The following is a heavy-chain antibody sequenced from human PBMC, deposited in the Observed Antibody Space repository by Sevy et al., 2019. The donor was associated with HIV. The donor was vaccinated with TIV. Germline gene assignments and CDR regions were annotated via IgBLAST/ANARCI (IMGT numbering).Heavy chain of an antibody. V-gene: IGHV3-7*01. CDR3: AGVSRLTDV. CDR2: IKEDGSEK. D-gene: IGHD3-16*01. Sequence: GGSLRLSCAASGFTFSSYWMSWVRQAPGTGLEWVAKIKEDGSEKQCVDSVKSRFTISRDNAKNSLYLQMNSLRAEDTVVYYCAGVSRLTDVWGKRTTVTVSS. J-gene: IGHJ6*04. CDR1: GFTFSSYW.